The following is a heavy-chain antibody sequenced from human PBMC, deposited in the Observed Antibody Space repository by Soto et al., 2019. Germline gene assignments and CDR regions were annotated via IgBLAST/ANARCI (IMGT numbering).Heavy chain of an antibody. V-gene: IGHV3-30-3*02. CDR2: ISYDGSNK. J-gene: IGHJ6*02. Sequence: GGSLRLSCAASGFTFSSYAMHWVRQAPGKGLEWVAVISYDGSNKYYADSVKGRFTISRDNSKNTVFLQMNSLRPEDTALYFCAKDDSNRWYNYYAMDVWGQGTTVTVSS. D-gene: IGHD3-22*01. CDR3: AKDDSNRWYNYYAMDV. CDR1: GFTFSSYA.